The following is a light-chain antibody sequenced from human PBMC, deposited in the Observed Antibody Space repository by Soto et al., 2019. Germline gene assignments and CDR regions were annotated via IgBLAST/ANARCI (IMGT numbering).Light chain of an antibody. V-gene: IGLV7-46*01. CDR1: TGAVTSGHY. Sequence: QAVVTQEPSLTVSPGGTVTPTCGSSTGAVTSGHYPSWFQQKPGQAPRTLIYDTSNKQAWTPARFSGSLLGGKAALTLSGAQPEDEAEYYCLLPYSGGWVFGGGTKLTVL. CDR2: DTS. CDR3: LLPYSGGWV. J-gene: IGLJ3*02.